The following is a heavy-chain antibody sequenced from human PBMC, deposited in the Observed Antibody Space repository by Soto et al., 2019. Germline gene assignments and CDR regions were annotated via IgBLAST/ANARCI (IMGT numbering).Heavy chain of an antibody. V-gene: IGHV1-3*01. CDR1: GYTFTSYA. D-gene: IGHD6-19*01. Sequence: QVQLVQSGAEVKKPGASVKVSCKASGYTFTSYAMHWVRQAPGQRLEWMGWINAGNGNTKYSQKFQGRVTITRHTSASTAYMELSSLRYEDTAVYYCASDERWPVWCDPWGQGTLVTVS. CDR2: INAGNGNT. CDR3: ASDERWPVWCDP. J-gene: IGHJ5*02.